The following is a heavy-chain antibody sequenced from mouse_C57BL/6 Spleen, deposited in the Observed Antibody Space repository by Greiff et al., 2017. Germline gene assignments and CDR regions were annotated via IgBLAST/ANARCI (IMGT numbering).Heavy chain of an antibody. Sequence: QVQLQQPGAELVKPGASVKLSCKASGYTFTSYWMQWVKQRPGQGLEWIGEIDPSDSYTNYNQKFKGKATLTVDPSSSTAYMQLRSLTSEDSAVYFCASRGGGDYWGQGTSVTVSS. V-gene: IGHV1-50*01. J-gene: IGHJ4*01. CDR2: IDPSDSYT. CDR1: GYTFTSYW. CDR3: ASRGGGDY.